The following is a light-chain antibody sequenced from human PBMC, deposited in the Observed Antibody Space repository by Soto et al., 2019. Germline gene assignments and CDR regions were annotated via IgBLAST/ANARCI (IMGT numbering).Light chain of an antibody. V-gene: IGKV1-39*01. CDR1: QSISIY. Sequence: DIRMTQSPSSLSASVGDSVTITCRASQSISIYLNWYQQKPGKAPKLLISGASTLQSGVPSRSSGGGSGTDFTLTISSLQPEDFATYYCQQSYRTVITFGQGTRLEIK. CDR2: GAS. J-gene: IGKJ5*01. CDR3: QQSYRTVIT.